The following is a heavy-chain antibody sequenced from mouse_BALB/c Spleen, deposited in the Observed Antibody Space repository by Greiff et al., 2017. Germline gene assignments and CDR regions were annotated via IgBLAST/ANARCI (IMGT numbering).Heavy chain of an antibody. Sequence: EVQLQQSGPELVKPGASVKVSCKASGYSFTDYNMYWVKQRPEQGLEWIGWIDPENGNTIYDPKFQGKASITADTSSNTAYLQLSSLTSEDTAVYYCASYGRRSFAYWGQGTLVTVSA. CDR1: GYSFTDYN. CDR3: ASYGRRSFAY. V-gene: IGHV14-1*02. CDR2: IDPENGNT. D-gene: IGHD1-1*01. J-gene: IGHJ3*01.